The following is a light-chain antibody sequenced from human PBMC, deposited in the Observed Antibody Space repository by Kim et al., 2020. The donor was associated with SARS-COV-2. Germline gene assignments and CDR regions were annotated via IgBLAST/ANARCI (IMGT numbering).Light chain of an antibody. V-gene: IGLV1-47*01. CDR3: AAWDDSLSGWV. J-gene: IGLJ3*02. CDR1: SSNVGSNY. CDR2: RNN. Sequence: ELTQPPSASGTPGQRVTISCSGSSSNVGSNYVYWYQQLPGTAPKLLIYRNNQRPSGVPDRFSGSKSGTSASLAISGLRSEDEADYYCAAWDDSLSGWVFGGGTQLTVL.